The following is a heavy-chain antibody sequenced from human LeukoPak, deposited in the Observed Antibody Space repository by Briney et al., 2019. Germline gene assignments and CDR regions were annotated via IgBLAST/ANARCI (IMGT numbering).Heavy chain of an antibody. CDR1: GYTFTNYG. D-gene: IGHD1-1*01. J-gene: IGHJ4*02. CDR3: ARDRDWNLDY. CDR2: ISTNSGKT. Sequence: GASVKVSCKASGYTFTNYGISWVRQAPGQGLEWMGWISTNSGKTKYAQKFQGRVTMTTDTSTSTAYMELRSLRSDDTAVYYCARDRDWNLDYWGQGTLVTVSP. V-gene: IGHV1-18*01.